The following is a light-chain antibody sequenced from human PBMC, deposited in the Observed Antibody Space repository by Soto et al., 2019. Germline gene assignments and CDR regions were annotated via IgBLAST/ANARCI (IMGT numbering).Light chain of an antibody. V-gene: IGKV1-9*01. CDR1: QGVRSY. Sequence: EIQLTQSPSSLSAFVGDRVPIICRASQGVRSYLAWFQQRPGKAPKFMIFGASTLQNGVPARFSGGGFGTEFTLTITSLQPEDVATYYCHQVYTYPRTLGQGTKVDI. CDR2: GAS. CDR3: HQVYTYPRT. J-gene: IGKJ1*01.